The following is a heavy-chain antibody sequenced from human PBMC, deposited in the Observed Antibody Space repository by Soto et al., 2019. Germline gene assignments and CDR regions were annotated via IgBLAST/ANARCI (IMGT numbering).Heavy chain of an antibody. Sequence: GASVKVSCTASGYTFTSYAMHWVRQAPGQRLEWMGWINAGNGNTKYSQKFQGRVTITRDTSASTAYMELSSLRSEDTAVYYCARDGDIVLVPAAMGFYYYGMDVWGQGTTVTV. D-gene: IGHD2-2*01. V-gene: IGHV1-3*01. CDR3: ARDGDIVLVPAAMGFYYYGMDV. CDR1: GYTFTSYA. CDR2: INAGNGNT. J-gene: IGHJ6*02.